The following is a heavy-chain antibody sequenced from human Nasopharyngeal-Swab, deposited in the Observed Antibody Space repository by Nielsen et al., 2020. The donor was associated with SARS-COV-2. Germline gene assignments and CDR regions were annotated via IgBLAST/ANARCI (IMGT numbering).Heavy chain of an antibody. CDR3: ARESLGASFAFDI. D-gene: IGHD1-26*01. J-gene: IGHJ3*02. CDR1: GFTFSSYW. Sequence: GESLKISCAASGFTFSSYWMSWVRQAPGKGLGWVANIRQDGSEKYYVDSVKGRFTISRDNAKNSLYLQMNSLRAEDTAVYYCARESLGASFAFDIWGQGTMVTVSS. CDR2: IRQDGSEK. V-gene: IGHV3-7*01.